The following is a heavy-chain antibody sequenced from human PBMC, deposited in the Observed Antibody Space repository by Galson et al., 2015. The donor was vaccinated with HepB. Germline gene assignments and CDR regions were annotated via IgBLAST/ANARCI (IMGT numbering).Heavy chain of an antibody. CDR2: VWSDATYK. J-gene: IGHJ4*02. CDR3: ARGGLRAVAGTKGDY. Sequence: SLRLSCAASGFTFSSYTMHWVRPAPGKGLEWVAIVWSDATYKYYADSVKGRSTISRDNSKNTMFLQMNSLTIDDTAMYYCARGGLRAVAGTKGDYWGQGTLVTVSS. D-gene: IGHD6-19*01. CDR1: GFTFSSYT. V-gene: IGHV3-33*01.